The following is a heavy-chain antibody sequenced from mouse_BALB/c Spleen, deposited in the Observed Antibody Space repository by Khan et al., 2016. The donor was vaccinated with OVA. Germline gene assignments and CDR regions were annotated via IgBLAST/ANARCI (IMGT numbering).Heavy chain of an antibody. V-gene: IGHV3-2*02. J-gene: IGHJ1*01. CDR1: GYSITSDYA. D-gene: IGHD1-1*01. Sequence: EVQLEESGPGLVKPFQSLSLTCTVTGYSITSDYAWNWIRQFPGNKLEWMGYISYSGTTYYNPSLKSRVSITRDTSKNQFFLQLNSVTTEDTATYYCARRVLLLYWYFDGWGAGTTVTVSS. CDR2: ISYSGTT. CDR3: ARRVLLLYWYFDG.